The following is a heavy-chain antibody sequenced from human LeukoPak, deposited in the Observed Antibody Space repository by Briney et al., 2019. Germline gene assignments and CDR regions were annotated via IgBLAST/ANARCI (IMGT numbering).Heavy chain of an antibody. J-gene: IGHJ4*02. V-gene: IGHV3-53*01. D-gene: IGHD6-13*01. Sequence: PGGSLRLSCAASGFTFSSYSMNWVRQAPGKGLEWVSVIYSGGSPYHADSVKGRFTISRDDSKNTLYLQMNSLRAEDTAVYYCANSGIAAPTSDYWGQGTLVTVSS. CDR2: IYSGGSP. CDR1: GFTFSSYS. CDR3: ANSGIAAPTSDY.